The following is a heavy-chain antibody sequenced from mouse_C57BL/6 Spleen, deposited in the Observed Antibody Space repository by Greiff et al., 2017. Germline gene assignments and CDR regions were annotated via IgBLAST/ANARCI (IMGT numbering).Heavy chain of an antibody. CDR1: GFNIKDDY. J-gene: IGHJ4*01. D-gene: IGHD1-2*01. CDR2: IDPENGDT. Sequence: EVQLQQSGAELVRPGASVKLSCTASGFNIKDDYMHWVKQRPEPGLEWIGWIDPENGDTEYASKFQGKATITADTSSNTAYLQLSSLTSEDTAVYYCTALLPVYAMDYWGQGTSVTVSA. CDR3: TALLPVYAMDY. V-gene: IGHV14-4*01.